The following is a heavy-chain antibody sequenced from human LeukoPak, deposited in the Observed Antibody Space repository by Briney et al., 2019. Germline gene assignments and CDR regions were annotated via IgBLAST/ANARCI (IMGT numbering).Heavy chain of an antibody. D-gene: IGHD2-2*01. CDR1: GGSVTDYY. V-gene: IGHV4-59*02. CDR3: VKSNSRYQPWTLDI. CDR2: IYYTGT. J-gene: IGHJ3*02. Sequence: SETLSLTCTVSGGSVTDYYWSWIRQSPGKGLEWIGYIYYTGTSYNPSLKSRVTISADTSKNQFSLKLISVTAADTAVYYCVKSNSRYQPWTLDIWGRGTMVTVSS.